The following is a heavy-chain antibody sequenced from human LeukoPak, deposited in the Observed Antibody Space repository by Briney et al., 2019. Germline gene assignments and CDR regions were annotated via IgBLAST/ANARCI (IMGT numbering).Heavy chain of an antibody. Sequence: ASVKVSCKASGYTFTSYDINWVRQATGQGLEWMGWMNPNSGNTGYAQKFQGRVTMTRNTSISTAYMELSSLRSEDTAVYYCARSGYFWFPIQYYYYMDVWGKGTTVTISS. CDR3: ARSGYFWFPIQYYYYMDV. CDR2: MNPNSGNT. J-gene: IGHJ6*03. V-gene: IGHV1-8*01. CDR1: GYTFTSYD. D-gene: IGHD2-21*01.